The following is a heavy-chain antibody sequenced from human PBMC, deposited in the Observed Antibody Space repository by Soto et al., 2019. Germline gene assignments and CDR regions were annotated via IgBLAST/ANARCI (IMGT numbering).Heavy chain of an antibody. CDR3: AGARRAGSDFHSDSLDV. CDR1: GFTFNSYG. D-gene: IGHD2-15*01. V-gene: IGHV3-30*03. CDR2: ISYDSTKT. J-gene: IGHJ6*04. Sequence: QVQLVESGGGVVQPGRSLRLSCAASGFTFNSYGMHWVRQGPGNGLEWVAFISYDSTKTYYADSVKGRFTISRDNSTRALYAEMNGLTGEDTAVYYCAGARRAGSDFHSDSLDVWGEGTTVSVSS.